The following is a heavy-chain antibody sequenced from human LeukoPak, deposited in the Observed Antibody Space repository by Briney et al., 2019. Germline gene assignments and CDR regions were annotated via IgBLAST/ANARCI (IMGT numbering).Heavy chain of an antibody. CDR1: GYTFTIYY. V-gene: IGHV1-46*01. J-gene: IGHJ4*02. CDR2: INPSGGST. CDR3: ARGGTLFDY. Sequence: ASVTVSFKASGYTFTIYYMHWVRQAPGQGLEWMGIINPSGGSTSYAQKFQCRVTMTRDTSTSTVYMELSSLRSEDTAVYYCARGGTLFDYWGQGTLVTVSS.